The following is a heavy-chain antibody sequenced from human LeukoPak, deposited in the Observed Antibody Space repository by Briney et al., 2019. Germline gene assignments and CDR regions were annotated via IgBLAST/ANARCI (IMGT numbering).Heavy chain of an antibody. J-gene: IGHJ6*03. CDR1: GYTFTGYY. CDR3: ARGHPDFWSGFVVYYYYYYMDV. V-gene: IGHV1-2*02. D-gene: IGHD3-3*01. CDR2: INPNSGGT. Sequence: ASVKVSCKASGYTFTGYYMHWVRQAPGQGLEWMGWINPNSGGTNYAQKFQGRVTMTRDTSISTAYMELSSLRSDDTAVYYCARGHPDFWSGFVVYYYYYYMDVWGKGTTVTVSS.